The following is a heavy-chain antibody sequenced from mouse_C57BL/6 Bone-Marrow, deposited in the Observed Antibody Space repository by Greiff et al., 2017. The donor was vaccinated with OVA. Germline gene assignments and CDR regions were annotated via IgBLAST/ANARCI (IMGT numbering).Heavy chain of an antibody. CDR2: ISSGGSYT. J-gene: IGHJ3*01. D-gene: IGHD1-3*01. CDR3: ARQIYSPWFAY. CDR1: GFTFSSYG. V-gene: IGHV5-6*01. Sequence: VQLKESGGDLVKPGGSLKLSCAASGFTFSSYGMSWVRQTPDKRLEWVATISSGGSYTYYPDSVKGRFTISRDNAKNTLYLQMSSLKSEDTAMYYCARQIYSPWFAYWGQGTLVTVSA.